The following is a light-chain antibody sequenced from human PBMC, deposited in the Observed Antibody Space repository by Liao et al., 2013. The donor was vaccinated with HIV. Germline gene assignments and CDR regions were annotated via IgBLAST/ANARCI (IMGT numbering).Light chain of an antibody. CDR2: QXN. Sequence: SYELTQPPSVSVSPGQTASITCSGDMLGDKYACWYQQRPGQSPVLVIYQXNKRPSGIPERFSGSNSGSTATLTISGTQAMDEADYYCQAWDSSTVVFGGGTKLTVL. V-gene: IGLV3-1*01. CDR1: MLGDKY. J-gene: IGLJ2*01. CDR3: QAWDSSTVV.